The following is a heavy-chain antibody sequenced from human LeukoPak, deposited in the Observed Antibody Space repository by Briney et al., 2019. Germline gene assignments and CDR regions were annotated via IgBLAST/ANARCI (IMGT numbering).Heavy chain of an antibody. D-gene: IGHD3-3*01. CDR3: ARLEAY. V-gene: IGHV4-39*01. Sequence: SETLSLTCTGSGGYISSSSYYWGWIRQPPGKGLEWIGSIYYSGSTYYNPSLKSRVTISVDTSKNQFSLKLSSVTAADTAVYYCARLEAYWGQGTLVTVSS. CDR1: GGYISSSSYY. J-gene: IGHJ4*02. CDR2: IYYSGST.